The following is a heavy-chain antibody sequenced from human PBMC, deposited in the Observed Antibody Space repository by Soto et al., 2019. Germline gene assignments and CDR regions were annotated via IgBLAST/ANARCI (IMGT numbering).Heavy chain of an antibody. CDR3: AKDSWLVYYFDY. V-gene: IGHV3-30*18. D-gene: IGHD6-19*01. J-gene: IGHJ4*02. CDR2: ISYDGSNK. CDR1: GFTFSSYG. Sequence: GSLRLSCAASGFTFSSYGMHWVRQAPGKGLEWVAVISYDGSNKYYADSVKGRFTISRDNSKNTLYLQMNSLRAEDTAVYYCAKDSWLVYYFDYWGQGTLVTVSS.